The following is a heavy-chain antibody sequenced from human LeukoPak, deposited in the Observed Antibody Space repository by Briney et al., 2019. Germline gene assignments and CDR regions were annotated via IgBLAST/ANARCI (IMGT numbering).Heavy chain of an antibody. Sequence: PSETLSLTCTVSGGSISSSSYYWGWIRQSPGKGLEWIGSFLYSGTTYYNPSLETRVTISVDTSKNQLSLKLNSVTAADTAVYYCARLGLSVDYWGQGTLVTVSS. J-gene: IGHJ4*02. V-gene: IGHV4-39*01. CDR2: FLYSGTT. D-gene: IGHD6-25*01. CDR3: ARLGLSVDY. CDR1: GGSISSSSYY.